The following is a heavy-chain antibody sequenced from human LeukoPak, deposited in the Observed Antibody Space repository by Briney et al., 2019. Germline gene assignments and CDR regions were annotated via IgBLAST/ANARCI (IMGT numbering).Heavy chain of an antibody. J-gene: IGHJ4*02. V-gene: IGHV1-46*01. CDR1: GYNFTSFH. D-gene: IGHD6-19*01. CDR3: ARDSSGWTVDY. CDR2: IIPSDGST. Sequence: ASVKVSCKASGYNFTSFHMHWVRQAPGQGLEWMGMIIPSDGSTSSAQKFQGRVTMTRDTSTSTVYMELSGLRSEDTAVIYCARDSSGWTVDYWGQGTLVTVSA.